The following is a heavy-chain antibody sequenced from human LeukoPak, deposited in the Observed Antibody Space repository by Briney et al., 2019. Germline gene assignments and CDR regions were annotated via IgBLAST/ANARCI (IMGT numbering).Heavy chain of an antibody. CDR3: ARDIWTEGNKYFDY. CDR2: IRYDRSKE. D-gene: IGHD3/OR15-3a*01. J-gene: IGHJ4*02. CDR1: GFTFSTYG. Sequence: GGSLRLSCAAAGFTFSTYGFHWIRQAPGGGLEWVAGIRYDRSKEDYADSVQGRFTISKDNSGNMVLLQMYSLRAEDSAVYYCARDIWTEGNKYFDYWGQGTLVTGSS. V-gene: IGHV3-33*01.